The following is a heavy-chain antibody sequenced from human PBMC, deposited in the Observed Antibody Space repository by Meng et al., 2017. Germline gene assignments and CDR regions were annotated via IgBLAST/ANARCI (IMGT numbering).Heavy chain of an antibody. CDR3: ARDLTHDYGDYLQ. Sequence: GEFLKTLRAAPGFTFSSYEMNWVRQAPGKGLEWVSYISSSGSTICYANSVKGRYTMTRDNARNLPYLQMNSQRAEDTAVYYCARDLTHDYGDYLQWGQGNQV. D-gene: IGHD4-17*01. CDR1: GFTFSSYE. CDR2: ISSSGSTI. J-gene: IGHJ4*01. V-gene: IGHV3-48*03.